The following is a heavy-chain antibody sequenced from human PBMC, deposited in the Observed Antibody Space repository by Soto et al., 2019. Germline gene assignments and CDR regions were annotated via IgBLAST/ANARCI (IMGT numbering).Heavy chain of an antibody. V-gene: IGHV3-30-3*01. CDR2: ISYDGNNK. Sequence: QVQLVESGGGVVQPGRSLRLSCAASGFTFSNYAMHWVRQAPGKGLEWVALISYDGNNKYYADSVKGPFTISRDNSKNTLYLHMNSLRPEDTAIYYCARTVRGDLYGMDVWGQGTTVTVSS. CDR3: ARTVRGDLYGMDV. CDR1: GFTFSNYA. D-gene: IGHD3-10*01. J-gene: IGHJ6*02.